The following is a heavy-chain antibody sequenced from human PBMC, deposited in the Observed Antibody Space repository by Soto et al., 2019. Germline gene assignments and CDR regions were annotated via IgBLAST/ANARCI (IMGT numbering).Heavy chain of an antibody. CDR2: ISGSGGST. CDR3: AKSPDLGYCSGGSCFGFDY. J-gene: IGHJ4*02. D-gene: IGHD2-15*01. V-gene: IGHV3-23*01. CDR1: GFTFISYA. Sequence: PGGSLRLSCAASGFTFISYAMSWVRQAPGKGLEWVSAISGSGGSTYYADSVKGRFTISRDNSKNTLYLQMNSLRAEDTAVYYCAKSPDLGYCSGGSCFGFDYWGQGTLVTVSS.